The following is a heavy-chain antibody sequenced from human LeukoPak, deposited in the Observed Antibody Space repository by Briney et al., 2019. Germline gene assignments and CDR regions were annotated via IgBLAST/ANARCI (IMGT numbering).Heavy chain of an antibody. CDR3: ARMYGDSARFDY. D-gene: IGHD4-17*01. CDR2: ISSSSSYI. J-gene: IGHJ4*02. CDR1: GFTFSSYS. V-gene: IGHV3-21*01. Sequence: GGSLRLSCTASGFTFSSYSMNWVRQAPGKGLEWVSSISSSSSYIYYADSVKGRFTISRDNAKNSLYLQMNSLRAEDTAVYYCARMYGDSARFDYWGQGTLVTVSS.